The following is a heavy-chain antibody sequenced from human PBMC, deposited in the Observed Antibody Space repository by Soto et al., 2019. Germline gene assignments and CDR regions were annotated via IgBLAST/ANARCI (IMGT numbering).Heavy chain of an antibody. J-gene: IGHJ6*02. CDR2: ISAYNGNT. D-gene: IGHD1-1*01. CDR1: GYTFTSYG. Sequence: QVQLVQSGAEVKKPGASVKVSCKASGYTFTSYGISWVRQAPGQGLEWMGWISAYNGNTNYAQKLQGRVTMTTDTSTSTAYMELRRLRSDDTAVYYCARDGSATGTTLKYYGMDVWGQGTTVTVSS. V-gene: IGHV1-18*01. CDR3: ARDGSATGTTLKYYGMDV.